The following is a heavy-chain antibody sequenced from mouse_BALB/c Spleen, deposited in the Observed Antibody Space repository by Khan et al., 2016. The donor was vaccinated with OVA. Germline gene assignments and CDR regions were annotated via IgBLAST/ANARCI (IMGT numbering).Heavy chain of an antibody. CDR2: IWSGGST. D-gene: IGHD2-4*01. CDR1: GFSLTSYG. V-gene: IGHV2-2*02. CDR3: ARNYDYDEGLAY. Sequence: VELVESGPGLVAPSQSLSITCTVSGFSLTSYGVHWVRQSPGKGLEWLGVIWSGGSTDYNAAFISRLSISKDNSKSQAFFKMNSLQANDTAIYYCARNYDYDEGLAYWGQGTLVTVSA. J-gene: IGHJ3*01.